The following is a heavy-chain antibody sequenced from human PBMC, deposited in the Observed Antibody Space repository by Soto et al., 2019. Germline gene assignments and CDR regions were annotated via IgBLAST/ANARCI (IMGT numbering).Heavy chain of an antibody. Sequence: AETLSLTCAVSGYSISSGYYWGWIRQPPGKGLEWIGSIYHSGSTYYNQSLKSRVTISVDTSKNQFSLKLSSVTAADTAVYYCARASSSWSLYYYYYGMDVWGQGTTVTVSS. D-gene: IGHD6-13*01. CDR1: GYSISSGYY. V-gene: IGHV4-38-2*01. CDR3: ARASSSWSLYYYYYGMDV. CDR2: IYHSGST. J-gene: IGHJ6*02.